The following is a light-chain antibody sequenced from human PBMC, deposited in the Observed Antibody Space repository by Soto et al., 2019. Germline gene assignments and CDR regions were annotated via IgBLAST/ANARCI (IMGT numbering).Light chain of an antibody. CDR1: QGISNY. V-gene: IGKV1-27*01. CDR2: AAS. CDR3: QRYISAPFT. Sequence: DIQMTQSPSSLSASVGDRVTITCRATQGISNYLVWYQQKPGKVPKLLIYAASTLQSGVPSRFSGSGSGTDFTLTISSLQPEDVATYYCQRYISAPFTFGPGTNVDIK. J-gene: IGKJ3*01.